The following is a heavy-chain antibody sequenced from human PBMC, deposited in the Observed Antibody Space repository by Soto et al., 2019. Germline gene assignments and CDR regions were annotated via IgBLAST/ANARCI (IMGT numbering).Heavy chain of an antibody. J-gene: IGHJ5*02. D-gene: IGHD6-19*01. V-gene: IGHV2-26*01. CDR1: GLSITDSEMG. Sequence: QVTLKESGPVLLKPTETLTLRGTVSGLSITDSEMGVSWIRQPPGQPLEWLAHIDSSGEKSYRTFLKSRLAISKDTSKSQIVLTMTNMDPADTATYYCARRHLAVAVSPWFDPWGQGIPVTVSS. CDR3: ARRHLAVAVSPWFDP. CDR2: IDSSGEK.